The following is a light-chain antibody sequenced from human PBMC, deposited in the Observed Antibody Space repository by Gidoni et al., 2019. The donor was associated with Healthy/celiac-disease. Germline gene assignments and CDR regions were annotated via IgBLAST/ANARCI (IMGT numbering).Light chain of an antibody. CDR2: QDS. J-gene: IGLJ2*01. V-gene: IGLV3-1*01. CDR1: KLGDKY. CDR3: QAWDSSTVV. Sequence: SYELTPPPAVSVPPGQTASITCSGEKLGDKYACWYQQKPGQSPVLVIYQDSKRPSGIPERFSGSSSGNTATLTIRGTQAMDEAYYYCQAWDSSTVVFGGGTKLTVL.